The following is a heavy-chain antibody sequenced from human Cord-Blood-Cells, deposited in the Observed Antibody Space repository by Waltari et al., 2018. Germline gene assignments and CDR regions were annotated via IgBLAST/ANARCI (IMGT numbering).Heavy chain of an antibody. CDR1: GFTFSSYS. CDR3: ARDCSSTSCPFDY. J-gene: IGHJ4*02. CDR2: ISSSSSYI. V-gene: IGHV3-21*01. D-gene: IGHD2-2*01. Sequence: EVQLVESGGGLVKPGGSRRLSCAASGFTFSSYSMNWVRQAPGKGLEWVSSISSSSSYIYYADSVKGRFTISRDNAKNSLYLQMNSLRAEDTAVYYCARDCSSTSCPFDYWGQGTLVTVSS.